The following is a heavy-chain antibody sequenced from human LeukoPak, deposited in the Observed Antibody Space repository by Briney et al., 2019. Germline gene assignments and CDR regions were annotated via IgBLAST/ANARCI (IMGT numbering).Heavy chain of an antibody. D-gene: IGHD6-19*01. CDR2: ISYDGSNK. Sequence: GGSLRLSCAASGFTFSSYAMHWVRQAPGKGLEWVAVISYDGSNKYYADPVKGRFTISRDNSKNTLYLQMNSLRAEDTAVYYCARERGGIAVPPGKYWGQGTLVTVSS. CDR1: GFTFSSYA. V-gene: IGHV3-30*04. J-gene: IGHJ4*02. CDR3: ARERGGIAVPPGKY.